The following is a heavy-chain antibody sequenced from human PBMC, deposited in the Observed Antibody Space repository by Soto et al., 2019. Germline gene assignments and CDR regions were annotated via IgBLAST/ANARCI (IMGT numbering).Heavy chain of an antibody. CDR2: IIPIFGTA. D-gene: IGHD3-3*01. CDR3: ARTIFGVVTHSSYMDV. J-gene: IGHJ6*03. V-gene: IGHV1-69*01. Sequence: QVQLVQSGAEVKKPGSSVKVSCKASGGTFSSYAISWVRQAPGQGLEWMGGIIPIFGTANYAQKFQGRVTITADESTSTAYMELSSLRSEDTGVYYCARTIFGVVTHSSYMDVWGKGTTVTVSS. CDR1: GGTFSSYA.